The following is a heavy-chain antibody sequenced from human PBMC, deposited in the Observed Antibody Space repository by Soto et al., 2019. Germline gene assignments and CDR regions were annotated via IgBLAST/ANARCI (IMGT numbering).Heavy chain of an antibody. CDR3: TKQKGGSRTYNGMDV. Sequence: SQTLSLTCAISGDSVSSNSAAWNWIRQSPSRGLEWLGRAYYRSQWYYVSAVSVRSRITVIPDTSKNQFSLQLSSVTPEDTAVYFCTKQKGGSRTYNGMDVWGQGTTVTVSS. D-gene: IGHD2-15*01. CDR2: AYYRSQWYY. CDR1: GDSVSSNSAA. J-gene: IGHJ6*02. V-gene: IGHV6-1*01.